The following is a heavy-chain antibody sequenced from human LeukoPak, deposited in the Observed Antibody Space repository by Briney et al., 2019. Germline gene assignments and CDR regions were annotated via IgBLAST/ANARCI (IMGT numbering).Heavy chain of an antibody. Sequence: ASVKVSCKASGYTFTSYDINWVRQATGQGLEWMGWMNPNSGNTGYAQKFQGRVTITRNTSISTAYMELSSLRSEDTAVYYCARGHQIYYYYYMDVWGKGTTVTVSS. CDR2: MNPNSGNT. J-gene: IGHJ6*03. V-gene: IGHV1-8*03. CDR3: ARGHQIYYYYYMDV. CDR1: GYTFTSYD. D-gene: IGHD2-2*01.